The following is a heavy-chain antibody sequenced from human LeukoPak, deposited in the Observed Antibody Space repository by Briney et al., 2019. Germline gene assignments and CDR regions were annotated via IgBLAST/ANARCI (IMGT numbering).Heavy chain of an antibody. CDR1: GFTFSSYA. CDR2: ISGSGGST. J-gene: IGHJ4*02. D-gene: IGHD6-13*01. Sequence: PGGSLRLSCAASGFTFSSYAMSWVRQAPGKGLEWVSAISGSGGSTYYADSVKGRFTISRDNSKNTLYLQMNSLRAEDTAVYYCAKNSSSWYRGGYYFDYWGQGTLVTVSS. V-gene: IGHV3-23*01. CDR3: AKNSSSWYRGGYYFDY.